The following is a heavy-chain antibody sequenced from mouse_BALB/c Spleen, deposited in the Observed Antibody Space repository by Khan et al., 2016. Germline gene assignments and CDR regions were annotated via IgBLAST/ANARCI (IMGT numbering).Heavy chain of an antibody. V-gene: IGHV14-3*02. CDR3: ATDGYYNQ. CDR1: GFNIRDTY. CDR2: IDPANGNS. Sequence: VQLQQSGAELVKPGASVKLSCTASGFNIRDTYVHWVKQRPEQGLEWIGRIDPANGNSKYDPKFQGKATITADTSSNTAYLQIRSLTSEDTAAYFCATDGYYNQWGQGTTFTVSS. J-gene: IGHJ2*01. D-gene: IGHD2-3*01.